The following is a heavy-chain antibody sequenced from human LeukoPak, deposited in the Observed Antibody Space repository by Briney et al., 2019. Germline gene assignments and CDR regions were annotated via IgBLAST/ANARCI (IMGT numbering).Heavy chain of an antibody. CDR2: IYNDGNKK. CDR1: GFTFSSYG. V-gene: IGHV3-30*03. Sequence: GSSLRLSCAASGFTFSSYGIHWVRQAPGKGLEWVAVIYNDGNKKYYVDSVKGRFTFSRDNSKNTLYLQMSSLKGEDTAVYYCARDGPAVIFFGYFEYWGQGTLVTVSS. J-gene: IGHJ4*02. CDR3: ARDGPAVIFFGYFEY. D-gene: IGHD2-21*01.